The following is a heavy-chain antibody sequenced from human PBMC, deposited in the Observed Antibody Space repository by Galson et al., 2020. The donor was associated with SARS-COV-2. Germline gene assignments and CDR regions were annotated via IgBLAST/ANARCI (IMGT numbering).Heavy chain of an antibody. CDR3: ARDIAARHGMDV. J-gene: IGHJ6*02. CDR1: GYTFTGYY. Sequence: ASVKVSCKASGYTFTGYYMHWVRQAPGQGLEWMGWINPNSGGTNYAQKFQGRVTMTRDTSISTAYMELSRLRSDDTAVYYCARDIAARHGMDVWGQGTTVTVSS. CDR2: INPNSGGT. V-gene: IGHV1-2*02. D-gene: IGHD6-6*01.